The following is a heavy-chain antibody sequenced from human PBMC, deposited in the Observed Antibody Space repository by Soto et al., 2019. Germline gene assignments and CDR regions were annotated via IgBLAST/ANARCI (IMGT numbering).Heavy chain of an antibody. V-gene: IGHV3-23*01. D-gene: IGHD2-8*01. CDR3: AKDSLLGMVYARVLDY. J-gene: IGHJ4*02. CDR1: GFTFSSYA. CDR2: ISCSGGST. Sequence: GGSLRLSCAASGFTFSSYAMSWVRQAPGKGLEWVSAISCSGGSTYYADSVKGRFTISRDNSKNTLYLQMNSLRAEDTAVYYCAKDSLLGMVYARVLDYWGQGTLVTVSS.